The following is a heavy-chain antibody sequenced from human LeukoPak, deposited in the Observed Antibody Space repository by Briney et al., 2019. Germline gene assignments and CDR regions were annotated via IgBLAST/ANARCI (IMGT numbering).Heavy chain of an antibody. CDR2: ISSSGSTI. V-gene: IGHV3-48*03. CDR1: GFTFSSYE. CDR3: AREGEITIFGVAT. D-gene: IGHD3-3*01. J-gene: IGHJ4*02. Sequence: PGGSLRLSCAASGFTFSSYEMNWVRQAPGKGLEWVSYISSSGSTIYYADSVKGRFTISRDNAKNSLYLQMNSLRAEDTAVYYCAREGEITIFGVATGGQGTLVTVSS.